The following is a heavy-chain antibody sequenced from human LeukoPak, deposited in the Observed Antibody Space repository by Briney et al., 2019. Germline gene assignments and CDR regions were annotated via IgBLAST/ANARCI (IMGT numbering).Heavy chain of an antibody. Sequence: GGSLRLSCAASGFTFSNAWMSWVRQAPGKGLEWVGRIKSKTDGGTTDYAAPAKGRFTIPRDDSKNTLYLQMNSLKTEDTAVYYCTTVHGRGRSGYWGQGTLVAVSS. CDR2: IKSKTDGGTT. CDR1: GFTFSNAW. V-gene: IGHV3-15*01. CDR3: TTVHGRGRSGY. J-gene: IGHJ4*02. D-gene: IGHD3-16*01.